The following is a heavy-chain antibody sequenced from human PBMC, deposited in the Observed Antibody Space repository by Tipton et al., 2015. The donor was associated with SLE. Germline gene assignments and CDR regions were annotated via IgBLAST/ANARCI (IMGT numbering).Heavy chain of an antibody. J-gene: IGHJ4*02. Sequence: SLRLSCAASGFSFSVYWLHWVRQVPGKGLVWVSRINSDGSDTTYADSVKGRFTISRDNAKNSLYLQMNSLRAEDTAVYYCATDFDSSGWYGYWGQGTLVTVSS. V-gene: IGHV3-74*01. CDR2: INSDGSDT. CDR3: ATDFDSSGWYGY. CDR1: GFSFSVYW. D-gene: IGHD6-19*01.